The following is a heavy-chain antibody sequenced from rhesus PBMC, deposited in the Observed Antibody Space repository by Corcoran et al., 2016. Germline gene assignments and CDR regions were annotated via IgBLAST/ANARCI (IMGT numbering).Heavy chain of an antibody. CDR1: GASISSYW. V-gene: IGHV4-80*01. Sequence: QVQLQESGPGLVKPSETLSLTCAVSGASISSYWWNWIRQPPGKGLAWIGEINGNSGSTNYNPSLKSRVTISKDASKNQFSLKLSSVTAADTAVYYCASLRFGSGYYLGEFDYWGQGVLVTVSS. D-gene: IGHD3-3*01. CDR2: INGNSGST. CDR3: ASLRFGSGYYLGEFDY. J-gene: IGHJ4*01.